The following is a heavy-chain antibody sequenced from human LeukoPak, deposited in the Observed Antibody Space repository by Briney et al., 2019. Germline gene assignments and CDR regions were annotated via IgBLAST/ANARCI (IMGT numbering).Heavy chain of an antibody. D-gene: IGHD3-10*01. Sequence: SVKVSCKASGGTFSSYAISWVRQAPGQGLEWMGGIIPIFGIANYAQKFQGRVTITADESTSTAYMELSSLRSEDTAVYYCARKDYYGSGSFDYWGQGTLVTVSS. CDR1: GGTFSSYA. V-gene: IGHV1-69*13. CDR2: IIPIFGIA. J-gene: IGHJ4*02. CDR3: ARKDYYGSGSFDY.